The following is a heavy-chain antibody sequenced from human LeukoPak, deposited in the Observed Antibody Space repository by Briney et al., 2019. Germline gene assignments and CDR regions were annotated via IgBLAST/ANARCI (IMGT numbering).Heavy chain of an antibody. V-gene: IGHV3-30*18. CDR1: GFTFSSYG. J-gene: IGHJ4*02. D-gene: IGHD1-1*01. CDR2: ISYDGGNK. Sequence: GGSLRLSCAASGFTFSSYGMHWVRQAPGKGLEWVAVISYDGGNKYYADSVKGRFTISRDNSKNTLYLQMNSLRAEDTAVYYCAKDIPLSGIAGYYFDYWGQGTLVTVSS. CDR3: AKDIPLSGIAGYYFDY.